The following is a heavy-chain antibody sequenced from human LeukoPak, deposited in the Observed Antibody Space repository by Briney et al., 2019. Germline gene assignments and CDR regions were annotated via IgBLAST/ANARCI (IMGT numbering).Heavy chain of an antibody. V-gene: IGHV4-34*01. J-gene: IGHJ4*02. CDR2: INHSGST. CDR1: GGSFSGYY. D-gene: IGHD3-3*01. CDR3: ARSGYYDFWSVSY. Sequence: PSETLSLTCAVYGGSFSGYYWSWIRQPPGKGLEWIGEINHSGSTNYNPSLKSRVTISVDTSKKQFSLKLSSVTAADTAVYYCARSGYYDFWSVSYCGQGTLVTVSS.